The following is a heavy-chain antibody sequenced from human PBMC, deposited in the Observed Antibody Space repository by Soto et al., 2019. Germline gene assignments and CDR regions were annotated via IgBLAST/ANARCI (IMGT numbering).Heavy chain of an antibody. CDR3: ARTRIAVAGAYYYGMDV. J-gene: IGHJ6*02. V-gene: IGHV1-69*02. D-gene: IGHD6-19*01. Sequence: QVQLVQSGAEVKKPGSSVKVSCKASGGTFSSYTISWVRQAPGQGLEWMGRIIPILGIANYAQKFQGRVTITADKSTSTAYMELRSLRSEDTAVYYCARTRIAVAGAYYYGMDVWGQGTTVTVSS. CDR2: IIPILGIA. CDR1: GGTFSSYT.